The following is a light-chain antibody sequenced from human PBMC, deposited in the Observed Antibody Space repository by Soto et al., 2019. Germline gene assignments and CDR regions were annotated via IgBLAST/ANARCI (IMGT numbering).Light chain of an antibody. CDR3: QQYNNWPET. CDR2: GAS. CDR1: QSVGTN. J-gene: IGKJ1*01. V-gene: IGKV3-15*01. Sequence: EIEMTQSPATLSLSPGERATLSCRASQSVGTNLAWYQQKPGQAPRLLIFGASTRATGVPARISGSVSGTDFTLTISSLQSEDFAMYYCQQYNNWPETFGQGTEVEIK.